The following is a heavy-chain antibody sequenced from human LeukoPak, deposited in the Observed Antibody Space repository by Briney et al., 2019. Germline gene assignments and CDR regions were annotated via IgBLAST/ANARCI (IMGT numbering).Heavy chain of an antibody. CDR2: INPDGSEK. J-gene: IGHJ4*02. V-gene: IGHV3-7*03. Sequence: GGSLRLSCGASGFTFRTSWMNWVRQAPGKGLEWVASINPDGSEKYSVDSVKGRFTISRDNAKNSLYLQMNSLRAEDTAVYYCAKESYDSSFARDYWGQGTLVTVSS. D-gene: IGHD3-22*01. CDR3: AKESYDSSFARDY. CDR1: GFTFRTSW.